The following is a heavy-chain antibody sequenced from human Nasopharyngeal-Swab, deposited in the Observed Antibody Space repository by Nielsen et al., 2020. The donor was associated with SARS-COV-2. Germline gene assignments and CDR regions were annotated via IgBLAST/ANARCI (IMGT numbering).Heavy chain of an antibody. D-gene: IGHD2-15*01. J-gene: IGHJ4*02. CDR1: GFTFSSYA. Sequence: GGSLRLSCAASGFTFSSYAMHWVRQAPGKGLEWVAVISYDGSNKYYADSVKGRFTISRDNSKNTLYLQMNSLRAEDTAAYYCARSWGGGYSFSFDYWGQGTLVTVSS. CDR2: ISYDGSNK. CDR3: ARSWGGGYSFSFDY. V-gene: IGHV3-30-3*01.